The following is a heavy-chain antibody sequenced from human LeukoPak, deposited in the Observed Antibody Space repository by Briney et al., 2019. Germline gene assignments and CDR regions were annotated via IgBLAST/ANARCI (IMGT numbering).Heavy chain of an antibody. D-gene: IGHD2-2*01. CDR3: ARYPLLLHSSTWEYYYYLDV. V-gene: IGHV1-18*01. J-gene: IGHJ6*03. Sequence: VASVKVSCKASGYTFTSYGISWVRQAPGQGLEWMGWISAYNGNTNYAHNLQGRVTMTTDTSTSTAYMEVRSLRSDDTAVYCCARYPLLLHSSTWEYYYYLDVWGKGTTVTVSS. CDR1: GYTFTSYG. CDR2: ISAYNGNT.